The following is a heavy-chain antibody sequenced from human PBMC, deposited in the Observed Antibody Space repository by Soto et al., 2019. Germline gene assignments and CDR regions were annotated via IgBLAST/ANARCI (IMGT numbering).Heavy chain of an antibody. CDR2: ISGYNGNT. CDR3: ARVDYYDISGYSGY. D-gene: IGHD3-22*01. Sequence: QVQLVQSGAEVKKPGASVKVSCKASGYTFTIYGISWVRQAPGQGLEWMGWISGYNGNTDYAQNLQDRFTLTTDASTSSVYMELRGIRSDDTAVYYCARVDYYDISGYSGYWGQGTLITGSS. CDR1: GYTFTIYG. J-gene: IGHJ4*02. V-gene: IGHV1-18*04.